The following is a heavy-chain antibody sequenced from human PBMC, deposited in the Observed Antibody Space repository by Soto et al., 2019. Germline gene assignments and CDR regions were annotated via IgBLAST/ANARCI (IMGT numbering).Heavy chain of an antibody. J-gene: IGHJ4*02. Sequence: GASVKVSCKASGYTCTSYEINWVRQATGQGLEWMGWMNPNSGNTGYAQKFQGRVTMTRNTSISTAYMELSSLRSEDTAVYYCARAYSYGHTGGIDYWGQGTLVTVSS. D-gene: IGHD5-18*01. CDR2: MNPNSGNT. CDR1: GYTCTSYE. V-gene: IGHV1-8*01. CDR3: ARAYSYGHTGGIDY.